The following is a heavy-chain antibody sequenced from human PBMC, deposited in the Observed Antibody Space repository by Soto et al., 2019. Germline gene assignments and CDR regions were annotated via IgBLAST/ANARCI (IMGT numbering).Heavy chain of an antibody. CDR2: ISGSGVST. Sequence: PGGSLRLSCAASGFTFSSYAMSWVRQAPGKGLEWVSTISGSGVSTYYADSVKGRFTISRDNSKNTLYLQMNSLRAEDTAVYYCAKAPPFDYRLFDYWGQGTLVTVSS. CDR3: AKAPPFDYRLFDY. D-gene: IGHD4-4*01. J-gene: IGHJ4*02. CDR1: GFTFSSYA. V-gene: IGHV3-23*01.